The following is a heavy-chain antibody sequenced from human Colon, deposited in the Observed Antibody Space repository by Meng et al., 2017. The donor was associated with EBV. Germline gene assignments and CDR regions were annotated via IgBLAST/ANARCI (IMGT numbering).Heavy chain of an antibody. J-gene: IGHJ4*02. CDR2: SYYSGST. CDR1: GGSISSSGYY. D-gene: IGHD5-18*01. V-gene: IGHV4-30-4*01. CDR3: VRYSYGFDY. Sequence: QVQLQESGPGLVTPSQTLSLTCGVSGGSISSSGYYWSWIRQPPGKGLEWIGYSYYSGSTYYNPSLKSRVTISVDTSNNQFSLKLKSVTAADTAVYYCVRYSYGFDYWGQGTLVTVSS.